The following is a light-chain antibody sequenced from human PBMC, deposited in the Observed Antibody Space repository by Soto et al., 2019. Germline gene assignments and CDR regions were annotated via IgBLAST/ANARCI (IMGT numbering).Light chain of an antibody. V-gene: IGKV1-12*01. J-gene: IGKJ3*01. Sequence: IQMTQSPSSVSASVGDRVTITCRASQGISRGLAWYQQKPGTAPKLLIYTASRLQSGVPSRFRGGGSGTDFTLTISSLQPEDFATYYCQQANSFPFTFGPGTKVDIK. CDR1: QGISRG. CDR3: QQANSFPFT. CDR2: TAS.